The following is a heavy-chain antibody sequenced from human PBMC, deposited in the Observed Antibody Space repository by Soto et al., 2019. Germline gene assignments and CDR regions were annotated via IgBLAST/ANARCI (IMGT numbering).Heavy chain of an antibody. Sequence: ASVKVSCKASGYTFTSYDINWVRQATGQGLEWMGWMNPNSGNTGYAQKFQGRVTMTRNTSISTAYMELSSPRSEDTAVYYCARGADDIVVVYDAFDIWGQGTMVTVSS. CDR1: GYTFTSYD. V-gene: IGHV1-8*01. CDR2: MNPNSGNT. J-gene: IGHJ3*02. CDR3: ARGADDIVVVYDAFDI. D-gene: IGHD2-15*01.